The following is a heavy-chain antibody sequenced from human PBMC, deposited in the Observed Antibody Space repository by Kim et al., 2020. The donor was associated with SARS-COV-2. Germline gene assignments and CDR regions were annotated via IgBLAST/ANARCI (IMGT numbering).Heavy chain of an antibody. CDR2: IYYSGST. CDR3: ARAGTTVTTNYGMDV. J-gene: IGHJ6*02. V-gene: IGHV4-59*13. Sequence: SETLSLTCTVSGGSISSYYWSWIRQPPGKGLEWIGYIYYSGSTNYNPSLKSRVTISVDTSKNQFSLKLSSVTAADTAVYYCARAGTTVTTNYGMDVWGQG. D-gene: IGHD4-17*01. CDR1: GGSISSYY.